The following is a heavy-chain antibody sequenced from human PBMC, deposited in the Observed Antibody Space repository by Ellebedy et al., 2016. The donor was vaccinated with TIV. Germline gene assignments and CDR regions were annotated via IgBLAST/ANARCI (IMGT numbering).Heavy chain of an antibody. CDR1: GGTFSSYA. CDR3: AGERDIVVVVAAPDYYYGMDV. CDR2: IIPILGIA. J-gene: IGHJ6*02. D-gene: IGHD2-15*01. Sequence: AASVKVSCKASGGTFSSYANSWVRQAPGQGLEWMGRIIPILGIANYAQKFQGRVTITADKSTSTAYMELSSLRSEDTAVYYCAGERDIVVVVAAPDYYYGMDVWGQGTTVTVSS. V-gene: IGHV1-69*04.